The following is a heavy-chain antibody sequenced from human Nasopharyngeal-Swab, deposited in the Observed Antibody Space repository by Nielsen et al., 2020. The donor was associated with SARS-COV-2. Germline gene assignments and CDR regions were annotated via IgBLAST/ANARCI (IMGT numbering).Heavy chain of an antibody. Sequence: SCAISGDSVSSNSAAWNWIRQSPSRGLEWLGRTYYRSKWYNDYAVSVKSRITINPDTSKNQFSLQLNSVTPEDTAVYYCAREWENWNGDWLDPWGQGTLVTVSS. CDR2: TYYRSKWYN. V-gene: IGHV6-1*01. D-gene: IGHD1-1*01. CDR1: GDSVSSNSAA. CDR3: AREWENWNGDWLDP. J-gene: IGHJ5*02.